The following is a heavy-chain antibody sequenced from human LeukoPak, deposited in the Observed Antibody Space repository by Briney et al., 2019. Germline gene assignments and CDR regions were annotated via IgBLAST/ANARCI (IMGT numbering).Heavy chain of an antibody. D-gene: IGHD1-26*01. CDR2: INHSGST. Sequence: SETLSLTCAVYGGSFSGYYWSWIRQPPGKGLEWIGEINHSGSTNYNPSLKSRVTISVDTSKNQFSLKLSSVTAADTAVYCCARGSYGGSYGYWGQGTLVTVSS. CDR1: GGSFSGYY. V-gene: IGHV4-34*01. J-gene: IGHJ4*02. CDR3: ARGSYGGSYGY.